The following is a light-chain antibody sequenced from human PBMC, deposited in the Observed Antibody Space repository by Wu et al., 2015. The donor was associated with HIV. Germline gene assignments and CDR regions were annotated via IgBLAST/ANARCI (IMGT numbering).Light chain of an antibody. V-gene: IGKV3-20*01. Sequence: DIVLTQSPGTLSLSSGERATLSCRASVSVSSTYVAWYQQRPGQPPRLLIYATSYRATGIPDRFSGSGSGTDFTLTISRLEPEDFAVYFCQQYGTSPLTFGGGTKVE. CDR3: QQYGTSPLT. CDR2: ATS. J-gene: IGKJ4*01. CDR1: VSVSSTY.